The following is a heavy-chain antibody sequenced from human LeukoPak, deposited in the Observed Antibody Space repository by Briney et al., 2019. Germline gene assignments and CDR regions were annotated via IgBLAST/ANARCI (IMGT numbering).Heavy chain of an antibody. D-gene: IGHD3-10*01. J-gene: IGHJ4*02. CDR1: GGSFSGYY. Sequence: SEALSLPCAVYGGSFSGYYWSWIRQPPGKGLEWIGALNHSGSTNYNSSLKSRVTILVDTSMNQFSLKLSSVTAADTAVYYCARVRNPNAYYGSGSYYMRNYFDYWGQGTLVTVSS. V-gene: IGHV4-34*01. CDR2: LNHSGST. CDR3: ARVRNPNAYYGSGSYYMRNYFDY.